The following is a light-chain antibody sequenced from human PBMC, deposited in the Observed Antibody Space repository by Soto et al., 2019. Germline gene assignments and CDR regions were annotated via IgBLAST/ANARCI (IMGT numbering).Light chain of an antibody. CDR3: SSYAGSDNWV. CDR2: GVS. V-gene: IGLV2-8*01. CDR1: SSDVGGYNY. J-gene: IGLJ2*01. Sequence: QSALTQPPSASGSLGQSVTISCTGTSSDVGGYNYVSWYQQHPGKAPKLMISGVSERPSGVPDRFSGSKSGNTASLTVSGLQAEDEAAYYCSSYAGSDNWVVGGGTKLTVL.